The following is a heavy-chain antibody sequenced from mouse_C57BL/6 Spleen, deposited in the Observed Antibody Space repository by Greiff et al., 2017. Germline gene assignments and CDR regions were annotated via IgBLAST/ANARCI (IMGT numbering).Heavy chain of an antibody. Sequence: VQLQQSGPELVKPGASVKISCKASGYSFTDYNMNWVKQSNGKSLEWIGVFNPNYGTTSYNQKFKGKDTLTVDQSSSTAYMQLNSLTAEDSAVYCCASSRSMDYWGQGTSVTVSS. CDR3: ASSRSMDY. V-gene: IGHV1-39*01. CDR1: GYSFTDYN. J-gene: IGHJ4*01. CDR2: FNPNYGTT.